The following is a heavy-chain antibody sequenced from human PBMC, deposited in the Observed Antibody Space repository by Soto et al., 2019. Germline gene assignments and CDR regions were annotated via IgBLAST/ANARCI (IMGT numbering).Heavy chain of an antibody. CDR3: ARGSAAVGPYYFDY. CDR1: GYTFTTYA. Sequence: ASVKVSCKASGYTFTTYAMHWVRQAPGQRLEWMGWINAGNGATKYSQNFQDRVTIARDTSANTAFMELSSLRSEDTAVYYCARGSAAVGPYYFDYWAQGTLVTVSS. D-gene: IGHD6-13*01. V-gene: IGHV1-3*01. CDR2: INAGNGAT. J-gene: IGHJ4*02.